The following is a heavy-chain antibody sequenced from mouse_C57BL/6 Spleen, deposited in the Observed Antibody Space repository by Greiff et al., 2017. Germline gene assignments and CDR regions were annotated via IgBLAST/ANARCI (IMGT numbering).Heavy chain of an antibody. CDR1: GFTFSDYG. CDR2: ISSGSSTI. J-gene: IGHJ4*01. CDR3: ARDRRGAMDY. V-gene: IGHV5-17*01. D-gene: IGHD3-2*01. Sequence: EVKLMESGGGLVKPGGSLKLSCAASGFTFSDYGMHWVRQAPEKGLEWVAYISSGSSTIYYADTVKGRFTISRDNAKNTLFLQMTSLRSEDTAMYYCARDRRGAMDYWGQGTSVTVSS.